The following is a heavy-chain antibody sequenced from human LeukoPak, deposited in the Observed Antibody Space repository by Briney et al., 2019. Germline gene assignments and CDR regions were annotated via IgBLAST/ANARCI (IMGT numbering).Heavy chain of an antibody. J-gene: IGHJ4*02. CDR2: IKQDGSEK. CDR3: ARGYYDSSGYYLPYFDY. V-gene: IGHV3-7*01. Sequence: PGGSLRLSCAASGFTFSSYWMSWVRQAPGKGLEWVANIKQDGSEKYYVDSVKGRFTISRDNAKNSLYLQMNSLRAEDTAVYYCARGYYDSSGYYLPYFDYWGQGTLVTVSS. D-gene: IGHD3-22*01. CDR1: GFTFSSYW.